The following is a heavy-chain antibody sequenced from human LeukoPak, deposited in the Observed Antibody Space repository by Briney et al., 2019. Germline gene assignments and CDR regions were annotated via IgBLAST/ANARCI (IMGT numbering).Heavy chain of an antibody. Sequence: ASVKVSCKASGYTFTSYDINWVRQATGQGLEWMGRMNPNSGNTGYAQKFQGRVTMTRNTSISTAYMELSSLRSEDTAVYYCARASSFDNWFDPWGQGTLVTVSS. V-gene: IGHV1-8*01. D-gene: IGHD2-15*01. CDR2: MNPNSGNT. CDR1: GYTFTSYD. CDR3: ARASSFDNWFDP. J-gene: IGHJ5*02.